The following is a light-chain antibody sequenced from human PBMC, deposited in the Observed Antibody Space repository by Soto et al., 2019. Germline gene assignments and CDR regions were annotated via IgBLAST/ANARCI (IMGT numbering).Light chain of an antibody. V-gene: IGKV1-5*01. CDR3: QQYNSYPLT. Sequence: GDRVPITCRASQSISTWLAWYQQKPGKAPKFLIYDASSLESGVPSRFSGSGSGTEFTLTISSLQPDDFATYYCQQYNSYPLTFGQGTNVEIK. J-gene: IGKJ1*01. CDR2: DAS. CDR1: QSISTW.